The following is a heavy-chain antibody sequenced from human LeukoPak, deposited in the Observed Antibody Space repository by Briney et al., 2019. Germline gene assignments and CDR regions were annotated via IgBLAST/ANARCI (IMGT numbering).Heavy chain of an antibody. CDR1: GFTFSDYS. CDR2: IGIDSGNT. D-gene: IGHD2-15*01. CDR3: ARERGGSGEFDY. Sequence: GGSLRLSCAASGFTFSDYSMNWVRQAPGKGLEWISYIGIDSGNTNYADSVKGRFTISGDKAKNSLYLQMNSLRAEDTAVYYCARERGGSGEFDYWGQGTLVTVSS. V-gene: IGHV3-48*01. J-gene: IGHJ4*02.